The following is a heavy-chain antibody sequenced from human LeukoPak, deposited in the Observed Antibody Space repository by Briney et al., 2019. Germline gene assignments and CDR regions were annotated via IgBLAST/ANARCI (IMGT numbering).Heavy chain of an antibody. CDR1: GYTFTSYD. D-gene: IGHD6-13*01. Sequence: ASVKVSCKASGYTFTSYDINWVRQATGQGLEWMGWMNPNSGNTGYAQKLQGRVTMTRNTSISTAYMELSSLRSEDTAVYYCARETSQAGDYWGQGTLVTVSS. CDR2: MNPNSGNT. J-gene: IGHJ4*02. CDR3: ARETSQAGDY. V-gene: IGHV1-8*01.